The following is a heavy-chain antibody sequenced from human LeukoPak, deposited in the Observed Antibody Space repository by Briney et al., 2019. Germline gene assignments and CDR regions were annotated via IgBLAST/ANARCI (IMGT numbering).Heavy chain of an antibody. CDR1: GFTFDDYA. J-gene: IGHJ3*02. Sequence: PGGSLRLSCAASGFTFDDYAMHWVRQAPGKGLEWVSGISWNSGSIGYADCVKGRFTISRDNAKNSLYLQMNSLRAEDTALYYCAKDVRFLEWAQQRSDAFDIWGQGTMVTVSS. V-gene: IGHV3-9*01. D-gene: IGHD3-3*01. CDR2: ISWNSGSI. CDR3: AKDVRFLEWAQQRSDAFDI.